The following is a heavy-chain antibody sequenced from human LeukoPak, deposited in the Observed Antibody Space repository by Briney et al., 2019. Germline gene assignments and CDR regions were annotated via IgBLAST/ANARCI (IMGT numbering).Heavy chain of an antibody. V-gene: IGHV3-66*01. D-gene: IGHD3-22*01. CDR3: AREYYYDSSGPLGSDY. Sequence: GSLRLSCAASGFTVSSNYMSWVRQAPGKGLEWVSVIYSGGSTYYADSVKGRFTISRDNSKNTLYLQMNSLRAEDTAVYYYAREYYYDSSGPLGSDYWGQGTLVTVSS. J-gene: IGHJ4*02. CDR2: IYSGGST. CDR1: GFTVSSNY.